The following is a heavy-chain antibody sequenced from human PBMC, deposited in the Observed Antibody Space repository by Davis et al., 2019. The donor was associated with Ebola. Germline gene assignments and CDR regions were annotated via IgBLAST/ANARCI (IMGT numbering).Heavy chain of an antibody. CDR1: GFTFSSYA. V-gene: IGHV3-30*04. CDR2: ISYDGSNK. D-gene: IGHD5-18*01. CDR3: AKDLEDAGGYSYGDYGMDV. J-gene: IGHJ6*04. Sequence: GGSLRLSCAASGFTFSSYAMHWVRQAPGKGLEWVAVISYDGSNKYYADSVKGRFTISRDNSKNTLYLQMNSLRAEDTAVYYCAKDLEDAGGYSYGDYGMDVWGKGTTVTVSS.